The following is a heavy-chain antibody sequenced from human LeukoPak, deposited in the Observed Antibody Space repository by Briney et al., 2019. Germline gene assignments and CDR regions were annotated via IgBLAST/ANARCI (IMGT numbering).Heavy chain of an antibody. Sequence: PGGSLRLSCAASGLIFTNYWMTWVRQAPGKGLEGVANIMKEGGDKYYVDCVKRRFTISRDNANNSVYLQMNSLRAEDTAVYYCVRDSDYYVFDLWGQGTLVTVSS. CDR2: IMKEGGDK. CDR1: GLIFTNYW. D-gene: IGHD3-10*02. J-gene: IGHJ4*02. CDR3: VRDSDYYVFDL. V-gene: IGHV3-7*01.